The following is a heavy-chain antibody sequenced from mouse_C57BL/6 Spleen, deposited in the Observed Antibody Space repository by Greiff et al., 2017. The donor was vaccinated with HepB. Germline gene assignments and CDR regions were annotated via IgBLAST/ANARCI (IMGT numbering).Heavy chain of an antibody. J-gene: IGHJ2*01. D-gene: IGHD1-1*01. CDR3: AREGYYGSSYNY. CDR2: ISYDGSN. CDR1: GYSITSGYY. V-gene: IGHV3-6*01. Sequence: EVKLMESGPGLVKPSPSLSLTCSVTGYSITSGYYWNWIRQFPGNKLEWMGYISYDGSNNYNPSLKNRISITRDTSKNQFFLKLNSVTTEDTATYYCAREGYYGSSYNYWGQGTTLTVSS.